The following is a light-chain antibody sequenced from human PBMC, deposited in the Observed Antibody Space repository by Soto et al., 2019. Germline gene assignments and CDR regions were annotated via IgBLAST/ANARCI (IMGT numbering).Light chain of an antibody. Sequence: QSALTQPASASGSPGQSVTISCTGTSSDIGAYNYVSWYQQHPGKAPKLVLYDVTNRPSGVSDRFSGSKSGYTASLTISGLQPEDEANYHCSSYASSNTLVLGGGTKVTVL. V-gene: IGLV2-14*03. CDR1: SSDIGAYNY. J-gene: IGLJ3*02. CDR2: DVT. CDR3: SSYASSNTLV.